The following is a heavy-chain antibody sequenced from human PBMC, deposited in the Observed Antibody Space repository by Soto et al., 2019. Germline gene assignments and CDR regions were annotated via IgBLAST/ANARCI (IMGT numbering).Heavy chain of an antibody. V-gene: IGHV4-59*08. CDR3: VRQGFGALHGLVDV. CDR1: GDSVSSYK. D-gene: IGHD3-10*01. J-gene: IGHJ6*02. CDR2: IDNNGGT. Sequence: QVQLQESGPGLVKPSETLSLTCTVSGDSVSSYKWSWIRQTPGKGLEWIGYIDNNGGTSYNPSLRRRVTRSVDTSTKQFSLRLNSVPAADTAVYYGVRQGFGALHGLVDVWGQGTTVTVSS.